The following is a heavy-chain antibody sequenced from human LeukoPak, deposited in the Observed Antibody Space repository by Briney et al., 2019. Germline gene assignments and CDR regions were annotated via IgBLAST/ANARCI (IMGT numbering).Heavy chain of an antibody. CDR3: ARDLRSSVTYDY. J-gene: IGHJ4*02. Sequence: GGSLRLSCAASGFTFSSYGMHWVRQAPGKGLEWVAVIWYDGSNKYYADSVKGRFTISRDNSKNTLYLQMNSLRAEDTAVYYCARDLRSSVTYDYWGQGTPVTVSS. CDR1: GFTFSSYG. D-gene: IGHD5/OR15-5a*01. CDR2: IWYDGSNK. V-gene: IGHV3-33*01.